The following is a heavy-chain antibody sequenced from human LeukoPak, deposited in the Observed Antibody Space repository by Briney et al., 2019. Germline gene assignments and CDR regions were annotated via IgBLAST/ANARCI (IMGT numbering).Heavy chain of an antibody. D-gene: IGHD6-13*01. V-gene: IGHV1-3*01. J-gene: IGHJ2*01. CDR2: INAGNGNT. CDR3: ARSIAAASYFDL. Sequence: ASVKVSCKASGYTFTSYAMHWVRQAPGQRLEWMGWINAGNGNTKYSQKFQGRVTITRDTSASTAYMELSSLRSEDTAVYYCARSIAAASYFDLWGRGTLVTVSS. CDR1: GYTFTSYA.